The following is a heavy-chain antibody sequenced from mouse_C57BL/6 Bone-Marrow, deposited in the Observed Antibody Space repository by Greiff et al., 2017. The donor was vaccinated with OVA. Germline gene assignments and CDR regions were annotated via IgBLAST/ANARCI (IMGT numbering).Heavy chain of an antibody. CDR2: IYPGSGNT. D-gene: IGHD3-2*02. CDR1: GYSFTSYY. CDR3: ARRDSSGYGWFAY. Sequence: QVQLQQSGPELVKPGASVKISCKASGYSFTSYYIHWVKQRPGQGLEWIGWIYPGSGNTKYNEKFKGKATLTADTSSSTAYMQLSSLTSEDSAFYYCARRDSSGYGWFAYWGQGTLVTVSA. V-gene: IGHV1-66*01. J-gene: IGHJ3*01.